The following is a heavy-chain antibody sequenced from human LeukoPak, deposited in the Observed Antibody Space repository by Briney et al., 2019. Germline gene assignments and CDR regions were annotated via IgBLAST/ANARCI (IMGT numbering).Heavy chain of an antibody. D-gene: IGHD3-22*01. J-gene: IGHJ4*02. Sequence: PGGSLRLSCAASGLTFSRHWMTWVRQAPGKGLGWVANIKHDGSEKNYVDSVKGRFTISRDNAKNSLYLQMNSLRAEDTAVYYCATPLDYYDRSDSHQGGDWGQGTLVTVSS. CDR3: ATPLDYYDRSDSHQGGD. CDR1: GLTFSRHW. CDR2: IKHDGSEK. V-gene: IGHV3-7*03.